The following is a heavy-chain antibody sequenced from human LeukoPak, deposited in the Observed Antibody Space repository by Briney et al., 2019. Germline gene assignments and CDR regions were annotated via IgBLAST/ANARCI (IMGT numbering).Heavy chain of an antibody. V-gene: IGHV3-21*01. Sequence: GGSLRLSCAASGFTFSDYTMNWVRLAPGKGLEWVSSISGSSNYIYYADSVKGRFTISRGNAKNSLYLQMNSLRVEDTAVYYCERDESGDNDAFDIWGQGTMVTVSS. D-gene: IGHD2-21*01. CDR1: GFTFSDYT. CDR2: ISGSSNYI. J-gene: IGHJ3*02. CDR3: ERDESGDNDAFDI.